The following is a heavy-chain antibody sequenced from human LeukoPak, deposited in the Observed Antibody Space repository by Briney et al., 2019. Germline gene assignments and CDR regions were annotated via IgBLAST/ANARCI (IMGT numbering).Heavy chain of an antibody. Sequence: GGSLRLSCAASGFTFSSYGMSWVRQAPGKGLEWVSAISGSGGSTYYADCVKGRFTISRDNSKNTLYLQMNSLRAEDTAVYYCAKDPKGYCSSTSCYYFDYWGQGTLVTVSS. CDR1: GFTFSSYG. D-gene: IGHD2-2*01. J-gene: IGHJ4*02. CDR2: ISGSGGST. CDR3: AKDPKGYCSSTSCYYFDY. V-gene: IGHV3-23*01.